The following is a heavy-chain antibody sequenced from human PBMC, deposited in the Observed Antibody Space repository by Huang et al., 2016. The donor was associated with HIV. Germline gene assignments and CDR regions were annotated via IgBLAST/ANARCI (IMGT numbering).Heavy chain of an antibody. CDR3: ARAGGFEI. CDR2: IKMDGRTT. V-gene: IGHV3-74*01. J-gene: IGHJ3*02. CDR1: GFKFSNYW. Sequence: EEHLVESGGGLVQPGGSLRLSCEASGFKFSNYWMQWVSQAPWKGGMWVARIKMDGRTTDYADSVKGRFTISRDNAKNTLYLQMSSLTAEDTAIYYCARAGGFEIWGQGTVVTVSS. D-gene: IGHD2-15*01.